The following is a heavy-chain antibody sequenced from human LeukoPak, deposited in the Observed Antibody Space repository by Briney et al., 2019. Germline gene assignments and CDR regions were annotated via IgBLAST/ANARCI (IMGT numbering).Heavy chain of an antibody. CDR1: GFSLSTSGVG. CDR2: IYWDDNR. V-gene: IGHV2-5*02. D-gene: IGHD3-3*01. Sequence: SGPTLVKPTQTLTLTCTFSGFSLSTSGVGVGWIRQPPGKALEWLALIYWDDNRRYSPSLKSRLTITKDTSKNQVVLTMTNMDPEDTATYYCAHRPDEDDFWSGSSWFDPWGQGTLVTVSS. CDR3: AHRPDEDDFWSGSSWFDP. J-gene: IGHJ5*02.